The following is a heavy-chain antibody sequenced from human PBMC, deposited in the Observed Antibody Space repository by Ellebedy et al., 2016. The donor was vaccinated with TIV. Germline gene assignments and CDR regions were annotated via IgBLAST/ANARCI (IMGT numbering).Heavy chain of an antibody. CDR1: GFTFSSYG. D-gene: IGHD3-3*01. CDR3: ARESSFGVVSYGMDV. V-gene: IGHV3-33*01. J-gene: IGHJ6*02. CDR2: IWYDGSNK. Sequence: GESLKISXAASGFTFSSYGMHWVRQAPGKGLEWVAVIWYDGSNKYYADSVKGRFTISRDNSKNTLYLQMNSLRAEDTAVYYCARESSFGVVSYGMDVWGQGTTVTVSS.